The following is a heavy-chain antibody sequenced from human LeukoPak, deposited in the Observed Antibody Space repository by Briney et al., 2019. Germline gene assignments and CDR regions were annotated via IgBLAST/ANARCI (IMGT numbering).Heavy chain of an antibody. CDR1: GFTFSSYS. D-gene: IGHD3-3*01. J-gene: IGHJ4*02. CDR3: ARDNDFWSGCYPFDY. CDR2: ISSSSSYI. V-gene: IGHV3-21*01. Sequence: PGGSLRLSCAASGFTFSSYSMNWVRQAPGKGLEWVSSISSSSSYIYYADSVKGRLTISRDNAKNSLYLQMNSLRAEDTAVYYCARDNDFWSGCYPFDYWGQGTLVTVSS.